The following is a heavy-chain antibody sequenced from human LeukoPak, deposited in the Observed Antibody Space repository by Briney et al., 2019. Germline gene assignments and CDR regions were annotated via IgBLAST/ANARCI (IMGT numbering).Heavy chain of an antibody. CDR1: GFTFSSYS. D-gene: IGHD6-19*01. Sequence: GGSLRLSCAASGFTFSSYSMNWVRQAPGKGLEWVSYISSSSSTIYYADSVKGRFTISRDNAKNSLYLQMNSLRAEDTAVYYGARVVSSGHLYYGMDVWGQGTTVTVSS. J-gene: IGHJ6*02. CDR3: ARVVSSGHLYYGMDV. CDR2: ISSSSSTI. V-gene: IGHV3-48*04.